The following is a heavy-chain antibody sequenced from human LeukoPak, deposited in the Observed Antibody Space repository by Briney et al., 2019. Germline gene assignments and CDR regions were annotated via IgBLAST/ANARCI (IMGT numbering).Heavy chain of an antibody. CDR2: IKQDGSEK. CDR1: GFTFSSYW. Sequence: PGGSLRLSCAASGFTFSSYWMSWVRQAPGKGLEWVANIKQDGSEKYYVDSVKGRFTISRDNAKNSLYLQMNSLRAEDTAVYYCARARQYYYDSSGYQEAFFDYWGQGTLVTVSS. J-gene: IGHJ4*02. CDR3: ARARQYYYDSSGYQEAFFDY. V-gene: IGHV3-7*01. D-gene: IGHD3-22*01.